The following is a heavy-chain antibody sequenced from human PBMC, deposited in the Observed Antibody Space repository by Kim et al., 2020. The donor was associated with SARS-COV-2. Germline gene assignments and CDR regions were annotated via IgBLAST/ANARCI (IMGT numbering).Heavy chain of an antibody. Sequence: GRFTISRDNSKNTLYLQMNSLRAEDTAVYYCARGILTSSIAARGCTPSDYWGQGTLVTVSS. D-gene: IGHD6-6*01. J-gene: IGHJ4*02. CDR3: ARGILTSSIAARGCTPSDY. V-gene: IGHV3-30*01.